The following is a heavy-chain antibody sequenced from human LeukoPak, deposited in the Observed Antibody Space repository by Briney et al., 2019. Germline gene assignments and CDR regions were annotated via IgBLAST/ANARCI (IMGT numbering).Heavy chain of an antibody. CDR1: GFTFSRYA. J-gene: IGHJ4*02. CDR3: ARDPYRDAPDYFDY. D-gene: IGHD1-14*01. V-gene: IGHV3-30-3*01. CDR2: ISDDGTFT. Sequence: GGSLRLSCAASGFTFSRYAIHWVRQAPGKGLKWVAVISDDGTFTLYGDSVRGRFTISRDSSKNTLYLQMNSLRPGDTAVYYCARDPYRDAPDYFDYWGQGTLVTVSS.